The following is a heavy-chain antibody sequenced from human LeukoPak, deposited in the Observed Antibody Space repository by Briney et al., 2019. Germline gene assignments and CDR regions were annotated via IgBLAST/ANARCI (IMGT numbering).Heavy chain of an antibody. CDR1: GSSISSQS. D-gene: IGHD7-27*01. CDR2: DSNNGNI. CDR3: ARDNWGSLDY. J-gene: IGHJ4*02. Sequence: SETLSLTCTVSGSSISSQSWGWIRQPPGKGLEWIGYDSNNGNINYNPALKSRVTISVDTSKRQFSLKLSSVTAADTAVYFCARDNWGSLDYWGQGILVTVSS. V-gene: IGHV4-59*11.